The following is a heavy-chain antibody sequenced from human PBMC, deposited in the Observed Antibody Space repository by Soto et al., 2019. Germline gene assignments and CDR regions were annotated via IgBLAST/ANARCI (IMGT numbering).Heavy chain of an antibody. Sequence: PSETLSLTCAVSGASIRSYHWSWIRQPAGKGLEWIGRMQHTGNTNYNPSLKSRVTMSVDTSKNQISLKMTSVTAADTAVYFCAKDVSSRRWFDPWGQGILVTVYS. CDR1: GASIRSYH. J-gene: IGHJ5*02. V-gene: IGHV4-4*07. D-gene: IGHD3-16*01. CDR2: MQHTGNT. CDR3: AKDVSSRRWFDP.